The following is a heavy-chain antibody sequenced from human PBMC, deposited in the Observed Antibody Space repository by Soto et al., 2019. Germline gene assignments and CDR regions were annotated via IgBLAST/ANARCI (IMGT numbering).Heavy chain of an antibody. J-gene: IGHJ6*02. CDR1: GFTFSNYE. CDR2: IGTSGRTI. V-gene: IGHV3-48*03. D-gene: IGHD4-4*01. CDR3: ARDPAIYSGKFDYGLDV. Sequence: LRLSCAVSGFTFSNYEMNWVRQAPGKGLEWVSYIGTSGRTIYYADSVRGRFTISRDNAKNSLYLQMNSLRAEDAAVYYCARDPAIYSGKFDYGLDVWGQGTTVTVSS.